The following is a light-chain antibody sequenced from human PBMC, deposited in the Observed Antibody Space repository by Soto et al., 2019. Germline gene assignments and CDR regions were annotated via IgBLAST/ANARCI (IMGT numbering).Light chain of an antibody. J-gene: IGLJ2*01. CDR3: QTWGTGIVV. V-gene: IGLV4-69*01. Sequence: QLVLTQSPFASASLGASVKLTCTLSSGHSNYAIAWHQQQPEKGPRYLMKLNSDGSHFKGDGIPDRFSGSSSGAERYLTISSLQSVDEADYYCQTWGTGIVVFGGGTKLTVL. CDR1: SGHSNYA. CDR2: LNSDGSH.